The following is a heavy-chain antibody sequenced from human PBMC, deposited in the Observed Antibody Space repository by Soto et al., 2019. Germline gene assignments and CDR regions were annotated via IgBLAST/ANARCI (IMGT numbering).Heavy chain of an antibody. CDR3: ASNSQYCRGGSCYAY. CDR1: GGTFGSYS. Sequence: QVQLVQSGAEVKKPGSSVRVSCKASGGTFGSYSISWVRQAPGLGLEWMGGTIPIFSTTNYAQKFQGRLTIIADASTTTAYMELSSLKSDDTAVYYCASNSQYCRGGSCYAYWGQGTLVTVAS. J-gene: IGHJ4*02. V-gene: IGHV1-69*01. D-gene: IGHD2-15*01. CDR2: TIPIFSTT.